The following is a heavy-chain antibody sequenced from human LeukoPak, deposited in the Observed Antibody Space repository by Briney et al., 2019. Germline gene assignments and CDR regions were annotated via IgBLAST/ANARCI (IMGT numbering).Heavy chain of an antibody. Sequence: GGSLRLSCAASGFTFSNYAMSWARQAPGKGLEWVSVISGSGGSTYYADSVKGRFTISRDNSKNTLYVQMNSLRAEDTAIYYCAKVRYGVVVITPNYFDYWGQGTLVTVSS. V-gene: IGHV3-23*01. CDR3: AKVRYGVVVITPNYFDY. CDR1: GFTFSNYA. CDR2: ISGSGGST. D-gene: IGHD3-22*01. J-gene: IGHJ4*02.